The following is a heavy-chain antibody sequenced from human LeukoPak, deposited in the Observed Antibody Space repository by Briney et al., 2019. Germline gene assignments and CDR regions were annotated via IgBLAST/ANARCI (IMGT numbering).Heavy chain of an antibody. J-gene: IGHJ6*03. CDR2: ISGSDGGT. Sequence: GGSLRLSCAASGFTFSSYAMSWVRQAPGKGLEWVSVISGSDGGTYYADSVKGRFTISRDNAKKSLYLQMNSLRAEDTAVYYCAKTTVTPPYYMDVWGKGTTVTVSS. CDR3: AKTTVTPPYYMDV. D-gene: IGHD4-11*01. V-gene: IGHV3-23*01. CDR1: GFTFSSYA.